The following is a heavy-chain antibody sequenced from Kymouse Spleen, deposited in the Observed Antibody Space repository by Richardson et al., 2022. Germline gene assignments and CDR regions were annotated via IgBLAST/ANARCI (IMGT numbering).Heavy chain of an antibody. D-gene: IGHD3-10*01. CDR3: ARDRAYYYGSGSHFDY. CDR1: GFTFSSYS. Sequence: EVQLVESGGGLVQPGGSLRLSCAASGFTFSSYSMNWVRQAPGKGLEWVSYISSSSSTIYYADSVKGRFTISRDNAKNSLYLQMNSLRDEDTAVYYCARDRAYYYGSGSHFDYWGQGTLVTVSS. CDR2: ISSSSSTI. J-gene: IGHJ4*02. V-gene: IGHV3-48*02.